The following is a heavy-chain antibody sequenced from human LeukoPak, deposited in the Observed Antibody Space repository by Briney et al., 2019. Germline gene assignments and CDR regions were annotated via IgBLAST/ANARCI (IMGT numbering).Heavy chain of an antibody. CDR2: ISAYNGNT. J-gene: IGHJ5*02. D-gene: IGHD3-22*01. CDR1: GYAFTSYG. Sequence: ASVKVSCKASGYAFTSYGISWVRQAPGQGGEWMGWISAYNGNTNYAQKLQGRVTMTTDTSTSTAYMELRSLRSDDTAVYYCARDRSRDSSGHYFDWFDPWGQGTLVTVSS. CDR3: ARDRSRDSSGHYFDWFDP. V-gene: IGHV1-18*01.